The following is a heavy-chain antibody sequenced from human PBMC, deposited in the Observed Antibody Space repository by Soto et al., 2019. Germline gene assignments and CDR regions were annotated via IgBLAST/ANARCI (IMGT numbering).Heavy chain of an antibody. Sequence: SETLSLTCIVSGGSISGTTYYWAWIRQPPGKGLEWIGSVYFDGSTYYNPSLKSRVTIPVDTSMNHFSLRLTSVTAADTALYYCARGGISRIYQLPPFDPWGQGTLVTVSS. J-gene: IGHJ5*02. CDR2: VYFDGST. V-gene: IGHV4-39*02. CDR3: ARGGISRIYQLPPFDP. CDR1: GGSISGTTYY. D-gene: IGHD2-2*01.